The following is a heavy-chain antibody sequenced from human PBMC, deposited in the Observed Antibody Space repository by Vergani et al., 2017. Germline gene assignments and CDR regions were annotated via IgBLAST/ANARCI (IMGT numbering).Heavy chain of an antibody. CDR3: ARDVWDCSGISCFLRAGEFYYMDV. J-gene: IGHJ6*03. V-gene: IGHV3-33*05. Sequence: QVQLVESGGGVVQTGPSLRLSCEASGFKFSQFGMHWVRQGPGQGQEWVAFISYDGSKTQYADSEKGRVTISRDNSKNTVGLEMSSLRVDDTATYYCARDVWDCSGISCFLRAGEFYYMDVWGQGTTVTVSS. CDR2: ISYDGSKT. D-gene: IGHD3-16*01. CDR1: GFKFSQFG.